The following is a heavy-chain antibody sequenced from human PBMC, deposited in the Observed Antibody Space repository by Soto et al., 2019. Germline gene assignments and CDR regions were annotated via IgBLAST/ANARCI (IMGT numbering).Heavy chain of an antibody. J-gene: IGHJ5*02. D-gene: IGHD5-18*01. CDR1: SGSISSTIYS. CDR2: IYYSGST. V-gene: IGHV4-39*01. Sequence: XXTLSLPCTVSSGSISSTIYSWDFIRQPPGKGLEWIASIYYSGSTYYNPSLKSRVTISVDTSKNQFSLKLSSVTAADTAVYYCARGQGGYSYPNWFDPWGQGTLVTVSS. CDR3: ARGQGGYSYPNWFDP.